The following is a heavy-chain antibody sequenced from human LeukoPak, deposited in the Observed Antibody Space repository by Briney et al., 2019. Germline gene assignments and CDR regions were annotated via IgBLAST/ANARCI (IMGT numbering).Heavy chain of an antibody. CDR3: ARDWDGYNGFDS. CDR2: ISPYNSNT. V-gene: IGHV1-18*01. J-gene: IGHJ4*02. CDR1: GYTFTSYG. Sequence: ASVKVSCKACGYTFTSYGISWVRQAPGQGLEWMGWISPYNSNTNNAQKLQGRGTMTTDTSTSTAYMELRSLRSDDTAVYYCARDWDGYNGFDSWGQGTLVTVSS. D-gene: IGHD5-24*01.